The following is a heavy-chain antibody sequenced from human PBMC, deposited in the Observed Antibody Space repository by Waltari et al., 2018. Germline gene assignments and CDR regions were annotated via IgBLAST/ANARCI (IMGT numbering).Heavy chain of an antibody. J-gene: IGHJ5*02. CDR3: ARDRITGTTEPEVWFDP. CDR1: GYTFTSYY. Sequence: QVKLVQSGAEVKKPGASVKVSCKASGYTFTSYYMHWVRQAPGQGLEWMGIINPSGGSTSYEQKFHGRVTMTRDTSTSTVYMELSSLRSEDTAVYYCARDRITGTTEPEVWFDPWGQGTLVTVSS. D-gene: IGHD1-7*01. V-gene: IGHV1-46*01. CDR2: INPSGGST.